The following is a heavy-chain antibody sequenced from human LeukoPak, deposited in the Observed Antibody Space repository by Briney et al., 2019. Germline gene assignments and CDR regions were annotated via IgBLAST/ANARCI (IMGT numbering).Heavy chain of an antibody. J-gene: IGHJ4*02. CDR1: GFTFSGYG. CDR3: AKANYDILTGYYIFFDY. CDR2: ISGSGGST. D-gene: IGHD3-9*01. Sequence: GGSLRLSCAASGFTFSGYGMGWVRQAPGKGLEWVSAISGSGGSTYYADSVKGRFTISRDNSKNTLYLQMNSLRAEDTAVYYCAKANYDILTGYYIFFDYWGQGTLVTVSS. V-gene: IGHV3-23*01.